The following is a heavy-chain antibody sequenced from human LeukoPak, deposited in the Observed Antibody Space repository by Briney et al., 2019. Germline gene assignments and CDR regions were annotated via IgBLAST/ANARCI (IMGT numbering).Heavy chain of an antibody. V-gene: IGHV4-61*02. J-gene: IGHJ4*02. CDR3: ARDDVGITAAGSV. CDR2: IYTSESI. Sequence: PSETLSLTCTVSGDSVRSASYYWSWIRQPAGKGLEWIGRIYTSESIYYNPSLKSRVTMSLDTSRNQISLKLSSVTAADTAVYYRARDDVGITAAGSVWGQGTLVTVSS. CDR1: GDSVRSASYY. D-gene: IGHD6-13*01.